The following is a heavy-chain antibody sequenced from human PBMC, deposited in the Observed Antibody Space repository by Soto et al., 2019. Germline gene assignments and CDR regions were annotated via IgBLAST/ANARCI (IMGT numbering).Heavy chain of an antibody. CDR3: ARSPDSSGYYPRWYYYGMDV. CDR2: IYHSGST. Sequence: SETLSLTCTVSGGSISTYYWSWIRQPPWKGLEWIGEIYHSGSTNYNPSLKSRVTISVDKSKNQFSLKLSSVTAADTAVYYCARSPDSSGYYPRWYYYGMDVWGQGTTVTVSS. V-gene: IGHV4-59*12. D-gene: IGHD3-22*01. J-gene: IGHJ6*02. CDR1: GGSISTYY.